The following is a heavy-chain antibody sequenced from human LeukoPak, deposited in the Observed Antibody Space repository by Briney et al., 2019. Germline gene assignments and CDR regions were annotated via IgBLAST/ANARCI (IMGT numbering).Heavy chain of an antibody. J-gene: IGHJ6*03. CDR2: IYHDGRT. CDR1: SGSISSGSYY. CDR3: ARVEVYSYYYYMDV. Sequence: PSQTLSLTCTVSSGSISSGSYYWSWLRQPPGKGLEWIGYIYHDGRTYYTPSLKSRLTISLDRSKNQFSLNLSSVTAADTAVYYCARVEVYSYYYYMDVWGKGTTVTVSS. V-gene: IGHV4-30-2*01.